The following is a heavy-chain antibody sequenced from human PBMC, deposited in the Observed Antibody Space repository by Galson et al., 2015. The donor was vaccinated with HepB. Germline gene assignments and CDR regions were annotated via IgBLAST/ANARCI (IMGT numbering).Heavy chain of an antibody. V-gene: IGHV3-30*02. CDR1: GFTLSNYA. D-gene: IGHD1-26*01. J-gene: IGHJ6*02. CDR3: AKDGLVGAVHYGVDV. Sequence: SLRLSRAASGFTLSNYAMHWVRQAPGKGLEWVAFLRYDGSDKYHADSVKGRFTVSRDNSKNTLYLQMNSLRAEDTAVYYCAKDGLVGAVHYGVDVWGQGTTVTVSS. CDR2: LRYDGSDK.